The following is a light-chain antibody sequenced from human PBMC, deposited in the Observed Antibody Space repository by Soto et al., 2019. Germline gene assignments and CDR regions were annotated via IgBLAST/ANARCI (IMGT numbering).Light chain of an antibody. Sequence: EIVLTQSPATLSLFPGERAILSCRASQSIGSYLAWYQQKPGQPPRLLIYDGSNRATGIPARFSGSESGTDFTLTISSLEPADFAVYYCQQRALWPRTFGQGTKLEIK. CDR1: QSIGSY. V-gene: IGKV3-11*01. CDR2: DGS. CDR3: QQRALWPRT. J-gene: IGKJ2*01.